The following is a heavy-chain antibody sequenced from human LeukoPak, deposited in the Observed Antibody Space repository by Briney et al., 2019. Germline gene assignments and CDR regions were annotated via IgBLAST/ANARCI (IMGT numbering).Heavy chain of an antibody. V-gene: IGHV3-13*01. CDR2: IDKTGAT. J-gene: IGHJ2*01. CDR1: GFTFSDYD. Sequence: GGSLRPSCAASGFTFSDYDIHWVRQTPGKGLQWVSSIDKTGATYYPGSLKGRFTVSREDAKTSSYLQITSVRAEDTAIYFCARSPYWQTNWYFDHWGRGTLVTVSS. CDR3: ARSPYWQTNWYFDH. D-gene: IGHD2-15*01.